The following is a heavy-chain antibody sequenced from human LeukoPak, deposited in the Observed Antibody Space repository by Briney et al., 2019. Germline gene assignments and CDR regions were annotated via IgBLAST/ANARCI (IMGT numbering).Heavy chain of an antibody. CDR1: GFTFSSYL. CDR2: IKQDGSEK. V-gene: IGHV3-7*01. CDR3: AREAYYYDY. Sequence: GGSLRLSCAASGFTFSSYLMSWVRQAPGKGLEWVANIKQDGSEKYYVDSVKGRFTISRDNAKNSLYLQMNSLRAEDTAVYYCAREAYYYDYWGQGTLVTVSS. J-gene: IGHJ4*02.